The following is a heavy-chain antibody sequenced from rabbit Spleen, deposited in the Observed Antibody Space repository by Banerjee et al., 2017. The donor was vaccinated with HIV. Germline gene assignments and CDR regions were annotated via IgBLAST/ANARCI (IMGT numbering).Heavy chain of an antibody. CDR1: GFSFTDKYM. CDR2: IYTGSSGST. J-gene: IGHJ4*01. CDR3: ARGGWYYFNL. V-gene: IGHV1S45*01. D-gene: IGHD4-1*01. Sequence: QEQLEESGGDLGQPEGSLTLTCTASGFSFTDKYMMCWVRQAPGKGLEWIACIYTGSSGSTYYASWAKGRFTISKTSSTTVTLQMTSLTAADTATYFCARGGWYYFNLWGPGTLVTVS.